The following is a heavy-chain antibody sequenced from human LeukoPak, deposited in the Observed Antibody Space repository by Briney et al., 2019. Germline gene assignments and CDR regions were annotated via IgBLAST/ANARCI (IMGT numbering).Heavy chain of an antibody. J-gene: IGHJ4*02. CDR1: GGTFSTFP. V-gene: IGHV1-69*13. Sequence: ASVKVSCKASGGTFSTFPISWVRQAPGQGLEWIGGIIPIFGPNYAQKFQGRATISADLATATAYMELSSLTSEDTSVYYCATGKDRSGHYYSLDYWGQGTLVTVSS. D-gene: IGHD3-22*01. CDR3: ATGKDRSGHYYSLDY. CDR2: IIPIFGP.